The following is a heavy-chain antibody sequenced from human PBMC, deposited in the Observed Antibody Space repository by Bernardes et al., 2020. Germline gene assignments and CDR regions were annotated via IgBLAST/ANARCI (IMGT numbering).Heavy chain of an antibody. CDR3: ARLSPHMITFGGD. CDR1: GYTFTSYD. D-gene: IGHD3-16*01. CDR2: MNPNSGNT. V-gene: IGHV1-8*01. J-gene: IGHJ4*02. Sequence: ASVKVSCKASGYTFTSYDINWVRQATGQGLEWMGWMNPNSGNTGYAQKFQGRVTMTRNTSISTAYMELSSLRSEDTAVYYCARLSPHMITFGGDWGQGTLVTVSS.